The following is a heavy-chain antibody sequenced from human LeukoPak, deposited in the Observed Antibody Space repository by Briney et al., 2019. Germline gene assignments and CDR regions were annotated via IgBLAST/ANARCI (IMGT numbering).Heavy chain of an antibody. V-gene: IGHV4-61*02. CDR2: IYTSGST. CDR1: GGSISSGSYY. J-gene: IGHJ4*02. D-gene: IGHD3-10*01. CDR3: ARGLMVRGITHSSFDY. Sequence: SQTLSLTCTVSGGSISSGSYYWSWIRQPAGKGLEWIGRIYTSGSTNYNPSLKSRVTISVDTSKTQFSLKLSSVTAADTAVYYCARGLMVRGITHSSFDYWGQGTLVTVSS.